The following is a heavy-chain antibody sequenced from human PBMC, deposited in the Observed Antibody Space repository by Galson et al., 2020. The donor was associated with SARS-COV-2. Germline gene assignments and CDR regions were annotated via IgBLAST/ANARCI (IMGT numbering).Heavy chain of an antibody. J-gene: IGHJ4*01. V-gene: IGHV3-64D*06. CDR3: LSYSSTRPNY. CDR2: ISSNGATS. CDR1: GFIFSDYA. D-gene: IGHD2-2*01. Sequence: GGSLRLSCSASGFIFSDYAMHWVRQAPAEGLEYVSAISSNGATSFYADSVNGRFTMSRDTSKNMFSLQMTALRLEDTAFYYCLSYSSTRPNYWGYGTPVNASA.